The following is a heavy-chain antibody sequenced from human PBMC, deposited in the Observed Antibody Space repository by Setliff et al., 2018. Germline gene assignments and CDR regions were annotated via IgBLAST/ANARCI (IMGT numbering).Heavy chain of an antibody. J-gene: IGHJ5*02. CDR1: GDTISSYY. V-gene: IGHV4-59*01. D-gene: IGHD1-1*01. Sequence: SETLSLTCSVSGDTISSYYWSWVRQPPGKGLEWIGYIYYSGTTNYNPSLKSRVTISVDRSKNHFSLKLSSVTAADTAVYYCARFPRTQLYSGWFDPWGRGTLVTVSS. CDR3: ARFPRTQLYSGWFDP. CDR2: IYYSGTT.